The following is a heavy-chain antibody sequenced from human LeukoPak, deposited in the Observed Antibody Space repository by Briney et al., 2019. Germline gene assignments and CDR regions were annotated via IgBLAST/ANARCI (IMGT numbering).Heavy chain of an antibody. V-gene: IGHV4-39*01. CDR3: ARQGTYSHKIYYFDY. Sequence: SETLSLTCTVSGGSLSSSTTYWGWIRQPPGKGLEWTASIFYSGRTWNNPSLKSRVTISVDTSKNQFSLKVSAVTAADTAVYYCARQGTYSHKIYYFDYWGQGTLVTVSS. J-gene: IGHJ4*02. CDR2: IFYSGRT. D-gene: IGHD2-21*01. CDR1: GGSLSSSTTY.